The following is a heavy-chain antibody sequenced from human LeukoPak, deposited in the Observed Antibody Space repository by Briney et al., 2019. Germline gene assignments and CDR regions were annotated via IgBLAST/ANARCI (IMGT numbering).Heavy chain of an antibody. CDR2: IYTSGST. D-gene: IGHD3-9*01. CDR3: ARADVLRYFDEGGWFDP. CDR1: GGSFSGYY. V-gene: IGHV4-59*10. Sequence: PSETLSLTCAVYGGSFSGYYWSWIRQPAGKGLEWIGRIYTSGSTNYNPSLKSQVTMSVDTSKNQFSLKLSSVTAADTAVYYCARADVLRYFDEGGWFDPWGQGTLVTVSS. J-gene: IGHJ5*02.